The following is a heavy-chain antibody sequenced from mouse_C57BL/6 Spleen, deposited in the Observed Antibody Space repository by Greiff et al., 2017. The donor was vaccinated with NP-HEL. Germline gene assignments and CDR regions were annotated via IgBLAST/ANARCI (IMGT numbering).Heavy chain of an antibody. CDR3: ARRGGRGRYWYFDV. Sequence: EVQLQQSGPELVKPGASVKIPCKASGYTFTDYNMDWVKQSHGKSLEWIGDINPNNGGTIYNQKFKGKATLTVDKSSSTAYMELRSLTSEDTAVYYCARRGGRGRYWYFDVWGTGTTVTVSS. CDR1: GYTFTDYN. CDR2: INPNNGGT. V-gene: IGHV1-18*01. D-gene: IGHD6-1*01. J-gene: IGHJ1*03.